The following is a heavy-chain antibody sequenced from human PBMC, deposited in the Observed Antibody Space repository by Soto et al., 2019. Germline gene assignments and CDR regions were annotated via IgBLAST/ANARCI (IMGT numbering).Heavy chain of an antibody. Sequence: PSETLSLTCTVSDGSISSSSYYWGWIRQPPGKGLEWIGSIYYSGSTYYNPSLKSRVTISVDTSKNQFSLKLSSVTAADTAVYYCARVVAASSGGFDWFDPWGQGTLVTVSS. CDR3: ARVVAASSGGFDWFDP. D-gene: IGHD2-15*01. J-gene: IGHJ5*02. V-gene: IGHV4-39*07. CDR2: IYYSGST. CDR1: DGSISSSSYY.